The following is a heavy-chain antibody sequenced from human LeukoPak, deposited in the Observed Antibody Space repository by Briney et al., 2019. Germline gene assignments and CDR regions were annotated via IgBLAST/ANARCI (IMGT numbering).Heavy chain of an antibody. CDR1: GGSISSYY. V-gene: IGHV4-4*07. CDR2: IYSTGST. J-gene: IGHJ4*02. Sequence: PSETLSLTCTVSGGSISSYYWSWIRQPAGKGLEWIGRIYSTGSTNYNPSLKSRVTMSVDTSKNQFSLRLRSVTAADTAEYYCARQIASAGTAGFDFWGQGAPVTVSS. D-gene: IGHD6-13*01. CDR3: ARQIASAGTAGFDF.